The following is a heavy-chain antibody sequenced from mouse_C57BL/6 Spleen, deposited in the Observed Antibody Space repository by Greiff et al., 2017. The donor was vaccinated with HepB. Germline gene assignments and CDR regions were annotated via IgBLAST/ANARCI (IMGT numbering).Heavy chain of an antibody. CDR2: INPNNGGT. CDR1: GYTFTDYY. J-gene: IGHJ2*01. Sequence: EVQLQQSGPELVKPGASVKISCKASGYTFTDYYMNWVKQSHGKSLEWIGDINPNNGGTSYNQKFKGKATLTVDKSYSTAYMELRSLTSGDSAVYYCASGVYFDYWGQGTTRTVSS. V-gene: IGHV1-26*01. CDR3: ASGVYFDY.